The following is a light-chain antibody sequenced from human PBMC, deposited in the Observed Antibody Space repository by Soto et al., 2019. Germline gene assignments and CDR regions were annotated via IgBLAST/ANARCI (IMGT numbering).Light chain of an antibody. V-gene: IGKV2-28*01. J-gene: IGKJ5*01. Sequence: DIVMTQSPLSLPVTPGEPASISCRSSQSLLHSNGYNYLDWYLQKPGQSPQLLIYLGSNRASGVPDRFSGSGSGTDFTLKISRVEAEDVGVYYSMQALQTPTFGRGTRLEIK. CDR2: LGS. CDR1: QSLLHSNGYNY. CDR3: MQALQTPT.